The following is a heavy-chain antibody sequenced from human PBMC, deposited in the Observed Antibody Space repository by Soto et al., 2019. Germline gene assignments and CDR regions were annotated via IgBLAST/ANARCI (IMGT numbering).Heavy chain of an antibody. CDR1: GFTFSRYA. V-gene: IGHV3-23*01. CDR3: AKDTSYYYDSTGYIDY. CDR2: ISGSGGSA. Sequence: GGSLRLSCAASGFTFSRYAMSWVRQAPGKGLEWVSGISGSGGSAYYADSVKGRFAISRDNSKNTLYLQVNSLRAEDTAVYYCAKDTSYYYDSTGYIDYWGQGTLVTVSS. J-gene: IGHJ4*02. D-gene: IGHD3-22*01.